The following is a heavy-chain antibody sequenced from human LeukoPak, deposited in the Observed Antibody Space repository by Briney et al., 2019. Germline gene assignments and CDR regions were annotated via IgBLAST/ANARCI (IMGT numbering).Heavy chain of an antibody. V-gene: IGHV3-23*01. CDR2: ISGSGGST. CDR3: SKGPVRFDY. CDR1: GFTFSSYA. D-gene: IGHD4-23*01. Sequence: GGCLRLSCAASGFTFSSYAMSWVRQAPGKGLGWVSGISGSGGSTYYADFVKGRFTISRDNSKNTLYLQRNSLRAEDTAVYYCSKGPVRFDYWGQGTLVTVSS. J-gene: IGHJ4*02.